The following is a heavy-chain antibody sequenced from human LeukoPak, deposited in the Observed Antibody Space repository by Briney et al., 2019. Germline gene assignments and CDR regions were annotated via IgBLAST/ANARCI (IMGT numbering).Heavy chain of an antibody. CDR2: ISHDGGTK. CDR1: GFSFSNFA. V-gene: IGHV3-30*04. CDR3: ARARGRWHLLPLDF. Sequence: PGGSLRLSCAASGFSFSNFAIHWVRQAPGKGLEWLAVISHDGGTKHYADSVKGRFTIFRDNSNNSLSLQMNSLSAEDTAVYYCARARGRWHLLPLDFWGQGTLVTVSS. J-gene: IGHJ4*02. D-gene: IGHD1-26*01.